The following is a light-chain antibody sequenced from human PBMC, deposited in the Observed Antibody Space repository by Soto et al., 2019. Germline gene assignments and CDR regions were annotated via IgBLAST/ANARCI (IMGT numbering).Light chain of an antibody. CDR1: SSDVGGYNY. V-gene: IGLV2-14*03. J-gene: IGLJ1*01. Sequence: QSALTQPASVSGSPGQSITISCTGTSSDVGGYNYVSWYQHHPGKAPKLMIFDVSNRPSGVSNRFSGSKSGNTASLTISGLQPEDEADYYCSSYTTCNTRQIVFRTRTNVPVL. CDR2: DVS. CDR3: SSYTTCNTRQIV.